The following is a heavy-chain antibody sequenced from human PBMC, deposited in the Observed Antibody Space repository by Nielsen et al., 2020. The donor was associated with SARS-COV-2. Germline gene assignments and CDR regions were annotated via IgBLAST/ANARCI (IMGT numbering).Heavy chain of an antibody. V-gene: IGHV4-34*01. J-gene: IGHJ4*02. CDR1: GGSFSGYY. Sequence: SETLSLTCAVYGGSFSGYYWSWIRQPQGKGLEWIGEINHSGRINYNPSLKSRVTISVDTSKNQFSLKLSSVTAADTAVYYCARGRGRITMIVVITHFDYWGQGTLVTVSS. CDR2: INHSGRI. CDR3: ARGRGRITMIVVITHFDY. D-gene: IGHD3-22*01.